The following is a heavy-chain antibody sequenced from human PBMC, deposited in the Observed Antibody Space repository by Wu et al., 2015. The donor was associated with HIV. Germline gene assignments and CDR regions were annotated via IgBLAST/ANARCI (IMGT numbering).Heavy chain of an antibody. D-gene: IGHD4-23*01. Sequence: QVQLVQSGAEVKKPGASVKVSCKASGYIFSNYDITWVRQAPGQGLEWMGWISTNSGKTKYAQKFQGRVTMTTDTSTSSAYMELRSLRSDDTAVYYCARGGVYGVNVGDYSYYYYIDVWGKGTTVTVSS. V-gene: IGHV1-18*01. CDR2: ISTNSGKT. J-gene: IGHJ6*03. CDR1: GYIFSNYD. CDR3: ARGGVYGVNVGDYSYYYYIDV.